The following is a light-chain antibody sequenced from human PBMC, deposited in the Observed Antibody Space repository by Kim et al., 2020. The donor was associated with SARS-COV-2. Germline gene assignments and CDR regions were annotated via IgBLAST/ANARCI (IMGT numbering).Light chain of an antibody. CDR2: SAS. CDR3: QKYNSAPNT. V-gene: IGKV1-27*01. J-gene: IGKJ2*01. Sequence: SASVGDRVTISCRASQSISNYLAWYQQKPGKVPKLLIYSASTSQSGVQSRFSGSGSGTDFTLTISSLQPEDVATYYCQKYNSAPNTFGQGTKLEI. CDR1: QSISNY.